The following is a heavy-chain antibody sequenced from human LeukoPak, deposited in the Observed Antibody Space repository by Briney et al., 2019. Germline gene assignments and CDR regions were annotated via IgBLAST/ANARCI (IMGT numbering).Heavy chain of an antibody. V-gene: IGHV3-53*05. D-gene: IGHD2-2*01. CDR2: TYRGGTT. CDR1: GITVSGNY. CDR3: AKDSGGLLSPRWGYFDY. J-gene: IGHJ4*02. Sequence: PGGSLRLSCAASGITVSGNYMNWVRQAPGQGLEWVSVTYRGGTTYYADSVKDRFTVSKDNAKNSLYLQMNSLRAEDTALYYCAKDSGGLLSPRWGYFDYWGQGTLVTVSS.